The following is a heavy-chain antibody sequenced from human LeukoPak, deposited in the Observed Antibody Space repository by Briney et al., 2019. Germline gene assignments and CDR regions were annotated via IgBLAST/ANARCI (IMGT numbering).Heavy chain of an antibody. CDR3: AKGNQIIGRPAFDY. Sequence: QSGGSLRLSCAASGFTFSNYAMNWVRHSPGKGLEWVSSISGSGDSSFYTDSVKGRFTISRDNSKNTLYLQMNSLRAEDTAMYYCAKGNQIIGRPAFDYWGQGTLVTVSS. J-gene: IGHJ4*02. CDR2: ISGSGDSS. CDR1: GFTFSNYA. D-gene: IGHD2/OR15-2a*01. V-gene: IGHV3-23*01.